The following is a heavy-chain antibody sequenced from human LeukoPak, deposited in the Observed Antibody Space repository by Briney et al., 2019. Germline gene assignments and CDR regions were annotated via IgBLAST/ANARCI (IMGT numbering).Heavy chain of an antibody. Sequence: GGSLRLSCAASGFTFGGYAMSWVRQAPGKGLEWVGFIRSKAYGGTTEYAASVKGRFTISRDDSKSIAYLQMNSLKTEDTAVYYCTRSQAITMVRGRNYMDVWGKGTTVTVSS. CDR1: GFTFGGYA. CDR2: IRSKAYGGTT. D-gene: IGHD3-10*01. V-gene: IGHV3-49*04. J-gene: IGHJ6*03. CDR3: TRSQAITMVRGRNYMDV.